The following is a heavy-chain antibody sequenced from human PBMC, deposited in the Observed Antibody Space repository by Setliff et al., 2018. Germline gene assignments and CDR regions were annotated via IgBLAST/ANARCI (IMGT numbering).Heavy chain of an antibody. V-gene: IGHV4-38-2*01. Sequence: PSETLSLTCAVSDFSVSSNYYWGWIRQPPGKGLEWIANVYYSGSTYYSPSLKSRVIMSVDTSKNQFSLNLYSVTAADTAVYYCARTSSGRYFDLWGRGTLVTVSS. CDR1: DFSVSSNYY. CDR2: VYYSGST. J-gene: IGHJ2*01. CDR3: ARTSSGRYFDL.